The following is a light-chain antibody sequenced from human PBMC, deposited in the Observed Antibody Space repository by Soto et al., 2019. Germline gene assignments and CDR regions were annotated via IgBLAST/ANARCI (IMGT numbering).Light chain of an antibody. CDR1: NSNIGSNT. J-gene: IGLJ3*02. Sequence: QAVVTQPPSASGIPGQRVTISCSGSNSNIGSNTVNWYQQLPGTAPKLLIYSNNQRPSGVPDRFSGSKSGTSASLAISGLQSEDEADYYCAAWDDSLNGWVFGGGTKLTVL. CDR2: SNN. V-gene: IGLV1-44*01. CDR3: AAWDDSLNGWV.